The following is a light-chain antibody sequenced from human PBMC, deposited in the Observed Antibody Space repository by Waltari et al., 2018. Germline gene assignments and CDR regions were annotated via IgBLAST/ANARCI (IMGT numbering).Light chain of an antibody. CDR2: DVT. J-gene: IGLJ2*01. CDR1: SSDVGDYTY. CDR3: SSYTSSSTYVV. V-gene: IGLV2-14*03. Sequence: QSALTQPASVSGSPGQSITISCTGTSSDVGDYTYVSWYQHHPGKAPKVMVYDVTKRPSGVSNRFSGSKSGNTASLTISGLQAEDEADYYCSSYTSSSTYVVFGGGTKLTVL.